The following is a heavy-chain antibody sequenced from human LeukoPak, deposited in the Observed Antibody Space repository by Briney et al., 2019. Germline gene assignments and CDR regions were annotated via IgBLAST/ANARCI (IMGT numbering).Heavy chain of an antibody. V-gene: IGHV1-69*04. CDR3: AIDSGSRGSSFSHNFDY. D-gene: IGHD1-26*01. CDR2: IIPILGIA. Sequence: SVKVSCKASGGTFSSYAISWVRQPPGQGLEWMGRIIPILGIANYAQKFQGRVTITADKSTSTAYMELSSLRSEDTAVYYCAIDSGSRGSSFSHNFDYWGQGTLVTVSS. J-gene: IGHJ4*02. CDR1: GGTFSSYA.